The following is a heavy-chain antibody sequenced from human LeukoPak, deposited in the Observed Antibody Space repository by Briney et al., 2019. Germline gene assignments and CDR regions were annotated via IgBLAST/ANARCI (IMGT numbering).Heavy chain of an antibody. V-gene: IGHV4-4*02. D-gene: IGHD5-18*01. CDR1: GGSISSSNW. Sequence: SETLSLTCAVSGGSISSSNWWSWVRQPPGKGLEWIGEIYHSGSTNYNPSLKSRVTISVDKSKNQFSLKLSSVTAADTAVYYCARDYRQGYSYGFPAFDIWGQGTMVTVSS. CDR2: IYHSGST. J-gene: IGHJ3*02. CDR3: ARDYRQGYSYGFPAFDI.